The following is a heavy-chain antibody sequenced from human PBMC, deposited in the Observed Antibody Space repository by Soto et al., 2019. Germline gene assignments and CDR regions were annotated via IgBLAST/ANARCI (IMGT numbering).Heavy chain of an antibody. V-gene: IGHV1-2*04. D-gene: IGHD2-2*01. CDR3: ARVGPAADP. CDR1: GYTFTGYY. J-gene: IGHJ5*01. Sequence: ASVKVSCKASGYTFTGYYMHWVRQAPGQGLEWMGWINPKSGDTNYAQKFQGWVTMTRDTSTSTAYMELSRLRSEDTAVYYCARVGPAADPWGQGTLVTVSS. CDR2: INPKSGDT.